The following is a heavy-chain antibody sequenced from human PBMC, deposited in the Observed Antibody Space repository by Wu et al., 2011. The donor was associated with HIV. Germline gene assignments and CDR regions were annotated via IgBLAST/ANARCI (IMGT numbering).Heavy chain of an antibody. D-gene: IGHD1-26*01. Sequence: QVQLVQSGAEVKKPGSSVRVSCKASGATFSRFGVSWVRQAPGQGLQWLGGIIPLFGTRNYAPKFQGRVTITTDEPSTTVYMELSRLRFEDAAVYYCACRIPGVGIGRHYYYGMDVWGQGTTVIVSS. V-gene: IGHV1-69*05. CDR1: GATFSRFG. J-gene: IGHJ6*02. CDR2: IIPLFGTR. CDR3: ACRIPGVGIGRHYYYGMDV.